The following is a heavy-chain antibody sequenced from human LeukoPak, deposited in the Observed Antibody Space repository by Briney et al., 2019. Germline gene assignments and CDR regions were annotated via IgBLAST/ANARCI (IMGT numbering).Heavy chain of an antibody. CDR2: INHSGSA. V-gene: IGHV4-34*01. CDR3: ARIPDYDILTGPDY. Sequence: SETLSLTCAVYGGSFSGYYWSWIRQPPGKGLEWIGEINHSGSANYNPSLKSRVTISVDTSKNQLSLKLSSVTAADTAVYYCARIPDYDILTGPDYWGQGTLVTVSS. D-gene: IGHD3-9*01. J-gene: IGHJ4*02. CDR1: GGSFSGYY.